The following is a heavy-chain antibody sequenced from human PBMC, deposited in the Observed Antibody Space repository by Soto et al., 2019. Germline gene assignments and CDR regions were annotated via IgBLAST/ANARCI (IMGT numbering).Heavy chain of an antibody. CDR2: ISKDGSNK. J-gene: IGHJ4*02. CDR1: GFTFSIFG. D-gene: IGHD6-19*01. Sequence: QVQLLESGGGEVQPGASLRLSCAASGFTFSIFGMHWVRQAPGKGLEWVAVISKDGSNKYYADSVQGRFTFSGDNSKNTLYLQMNNLRADDTAIYYCANQGAVSGDFDHWGQGALVTVSS. CDR3: ANQGAVSGDFDH. V-gene: IGHV3-30*18.